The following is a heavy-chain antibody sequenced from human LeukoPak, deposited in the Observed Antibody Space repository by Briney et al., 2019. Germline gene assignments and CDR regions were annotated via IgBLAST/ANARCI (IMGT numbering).Heavy chain of an antibody. CDR1: GYSFTTYW. D-gene: IGHD3-10*01. J-gene: IGHJ5*02. V-gene: IGHV5-51*01. CDR2: IYPDDSET. Sequence: GESLNISCKSSGYSFTTYWIGWVRPMRGTGLEWVGAIYPDDSETRYSPFFQVQVVNSADRSIKTAYLQWNILNTPDTAMYYCVRQRGASGTINLLDPWGQGTQVSVSS. CDR3: VRQRGASGTINLLDP.